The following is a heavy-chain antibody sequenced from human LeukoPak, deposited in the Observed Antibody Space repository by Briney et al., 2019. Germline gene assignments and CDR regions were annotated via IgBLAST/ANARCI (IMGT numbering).Heavy chain of an antibody. CDR2: INPNSGGT. J-gene: IGHJ3*02. CDR1: GYTFRHYY. Sequence: GASVKVSCKASGYTFRHYYIHWVRQAPGQGLEWMGWINPNSGGTNYAQKFQGRVTMTRDTSISTAYMELSRLRSDDTAVYYCAREGFYCGGDCYSVDRDAFDIWGQGTMVTVSS. V-gene: IGHV1-2*02. CDR3: AREGFYCGGDCYSVDRDAFDI. D-gene: IGHD2-21*02.